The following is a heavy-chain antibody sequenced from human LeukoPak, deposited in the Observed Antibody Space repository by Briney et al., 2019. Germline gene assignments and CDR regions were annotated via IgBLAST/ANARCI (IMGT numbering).Heavy chain of an antibody. Sequence: SETLSLTCTVSGGSISSYYWTWIRQPPGKGLEWIGEINHSGSTNYNPSLKSRVTISVDTSKNQFSLKLSSATAADTAVYYCARLTKNDSGSFRFGKKKRGYMDVWGKGTTVTISS. J-gene: IGHJ6*03. V-gene: IGHV4-34*01. CDR2: INHSGST. CDR1: GGSISSYY. CDR3: ARLTKNDSGSFRFGKKKRGYMDV. D-gene: IGHD3-10*01.